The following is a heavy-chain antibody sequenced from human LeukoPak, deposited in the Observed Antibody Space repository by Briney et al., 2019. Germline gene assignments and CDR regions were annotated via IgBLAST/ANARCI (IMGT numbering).Heavy chain of an antibody. CDR1: GYTFTSYG. Sequence: ASVKVSCKASGYTFTSYGISWVRQAPGQGLEWMGGIIPIFGTANYAQKFQGRVTITADESTSTAYMELSSLRSEDTAVYYCASRGAVDDAFDIWGQGTMVTVSS. CDR3: ASRGAVDDAFDI. J-gene: IGHJ3*02. CDR2: IIPIFGTA. D-gene: IGHD1-26*01. V-gene: IGHV1-69*13.